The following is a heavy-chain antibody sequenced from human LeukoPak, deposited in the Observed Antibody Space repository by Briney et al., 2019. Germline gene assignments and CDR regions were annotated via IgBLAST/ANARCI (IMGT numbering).Heavy chain of an antibody. D-gene: IGHD3-10*01. CDR1: GFTFSSYG. CDR3: AKARLWFGTGFDY. J-gene: IGHJ4*02. V-gene: IGHV3-30*18. CDR2: ISYDGSNK. Sequence: PGGSLRLSCAASGFTFSSYGMLWVRQAPGKGLEWVAVISYDGSNKYYADSVKGRFTISRDNAKNTLYLQMTSLTAEDTAVYSCAKARLWFGTGFDYWGQGTLVTVSS.